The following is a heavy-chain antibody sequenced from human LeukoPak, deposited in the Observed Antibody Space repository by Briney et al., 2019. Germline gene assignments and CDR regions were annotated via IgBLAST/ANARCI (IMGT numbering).Heavy chain of an antibody. D-gene: IGHD3-9*01. CDR2: FDPEDGET. J-gene: IGHJ4*02. Sequence: GASVQVPCKVSGYTLNELSMHWVRQAPAKGREWLGGFDPEDGETSYAQKFQGRVTMTEDTSTDTAYMELSSLRSEDTAVYYCATGGSYDILTGYSSTFDYWGQGTLVTVSS. CDR3: ATGGSYDILTGYSSTFDY. V-gene: IGHV1-24*01. CDR1: GYTLNELS.